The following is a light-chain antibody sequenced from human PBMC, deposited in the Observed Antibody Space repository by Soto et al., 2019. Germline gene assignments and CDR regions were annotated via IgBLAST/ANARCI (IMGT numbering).Light chain of an antibody. V-gene: IGKV3-15*01. Sequence: IEMTQSPATLSVPPGDTATLSCRASQSVSSNVAWYQRRPGQAPRLLIYGASTRATGIPARFSGSGSGTHFTLTISSLQSEDFALYYCQLYNNWPPWTFGQGTKVEIK. CDR3: QLYNNWPPWT. J-gene: IGKJ1*01. CDR2: GAS. CDR1: QSVSSN.